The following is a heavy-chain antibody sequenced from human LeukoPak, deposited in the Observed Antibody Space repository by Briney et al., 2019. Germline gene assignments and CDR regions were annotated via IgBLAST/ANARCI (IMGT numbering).Heavy chain of an antibody. V-gene: IGHV1-46*01. D-gene: IGHD3-22*01. J-gene: IGHJ4*02. CDR1: GYTFTNYY. CDR3: ARDDYYDSSSYFDY. CDR2: INPSGGST. Sequence: ASVKVSFKASGYTFTNYYMHWVRQAPGQGREWMGVINPSGGSTNYAQKFQGRVTMTRDTSTSTVYMELSSLRSEDTAVYYCARDDYYDSSSYFDYWGQGTLVTVSS.